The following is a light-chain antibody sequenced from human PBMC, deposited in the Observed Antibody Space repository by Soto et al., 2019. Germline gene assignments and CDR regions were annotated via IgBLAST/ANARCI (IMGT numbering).Light chain of an antibody. CDR2: YDD. J-gene: IGLJ1*01. Sequence: QSVLTQPPSVSEAPRQRVTISCSGSSSNIGNNAVNWYQQLPGKAPKLLIYYDDLLPSGLSHRFSGSKSGTSASLAISGLQSEDEADYYCAAWDDSLNGYVFGTGTKLTVL. CDR1: SSNIGNNA. V-gene: IGLV1-36*01. CDR3: AAWDDSLNGYV.